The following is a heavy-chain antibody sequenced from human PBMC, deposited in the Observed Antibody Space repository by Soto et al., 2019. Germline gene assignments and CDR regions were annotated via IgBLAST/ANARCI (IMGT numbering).Heavy chain of an antibody. CDR1: GGSISSYY. V-gene: IGHV4-59*01. Sequence: PSETLSLTCTVSGGSISSYYWSWIRQPPGKGLEWIGYIYYSGSTNYNPSLKSRVTISVDTSKNQFSLKLSSVTAADTAVYYCARLRVPAAPYDYWGQGTLVTVSS. D-gene: IGHD2-2*01. J-gene: IGHJ4*02. CDR3: ARLRVPAAPYDY. CDR2: IYYSGST.